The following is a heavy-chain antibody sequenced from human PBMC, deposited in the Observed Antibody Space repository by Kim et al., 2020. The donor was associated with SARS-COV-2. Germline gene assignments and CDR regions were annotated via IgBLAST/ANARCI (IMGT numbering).Heavy chain of an antibody. CDR2: IIPIFGTA. CDR1: GGTFSSYA. V-gene: IGHV1-69*13. D-gene: IGHD3-10*01. J-gene: IGHJ5*02. Sequence: SVKVSCKASGGTFSSYAISWVRQAPGQGLEWMGGIIPIFGTANYAQKFQGRVTITADESTSTAYMELSSLRSEDTAVYYCARLAPQLTAPHGKWFGEFYPGPWGQGTLVTVSS. CDR3: ARLAPQLTAPHGKWFGEFYPGP.